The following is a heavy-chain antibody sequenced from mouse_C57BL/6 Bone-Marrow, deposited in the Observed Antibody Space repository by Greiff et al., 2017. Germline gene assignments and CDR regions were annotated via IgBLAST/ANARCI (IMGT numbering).Heavy chain of an antibody. CDR3: TSPDYGSVFAY. CDR1: GYTFTDYE. V-gene: IGHV1-15*01. J-gene: IGHJ3*01. D-gene: IGHD1-1*01. Sequence: QVQLQQSGAELVRPGASVTLSCKASGYTFTDYEMHWVKQTPVHGLEWIGAIDPETGGTAYNQKFKGKAILTADKSSGTAYMELRSLTSEDSAVYYCTSPDYGSVFAYWGQGTLVTVSA. CDR2: IDPETGGT.